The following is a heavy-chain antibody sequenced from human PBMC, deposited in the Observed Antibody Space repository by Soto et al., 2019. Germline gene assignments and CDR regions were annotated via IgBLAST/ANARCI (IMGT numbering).Heavy chain of an antibody. D-gene: IGHD2-15*01. CDR3: ARGLTLGGRCYWGCAFDI. J-gene: IGHJ3*02. CDR1: GGSVSSSSYY. V-gene: IGHV4-39*01. CDR2: VYYSGST. Sequence: SETLSLTCTVSGGSVSSSSYYWGWVRQPPGKGLEWIGSVYYSGSTYYNPSLESRVTISVDKSKNQFSLKLMSLSAADTAVYYCARGLTLGGRCYWGCAFDIWGQGTMVTVSS.